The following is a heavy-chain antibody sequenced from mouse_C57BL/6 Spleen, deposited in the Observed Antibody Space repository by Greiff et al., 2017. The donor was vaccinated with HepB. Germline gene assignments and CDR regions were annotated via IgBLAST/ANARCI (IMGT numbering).Heavy chain of an antibody. Sequence: EVKLVESGGGLVKPGGSLKLSCAASGFTFSSYAMSWVRQTPEKRLEWVATISDGGSYTYYPDNVKGRFTISRDNAKNNLYLQMSHLKSEDTAMYYCARGGWLQHYFDYWGQGTTLTVSS. CDR2: ISDGGSYT. D-gene: IGHD2-3*01. CDR3: ARGGWLQHYFDY. CDR1: GFTFSSYA. V-gene: IGHV5-4*03. J-gene: IGHJ2*01.